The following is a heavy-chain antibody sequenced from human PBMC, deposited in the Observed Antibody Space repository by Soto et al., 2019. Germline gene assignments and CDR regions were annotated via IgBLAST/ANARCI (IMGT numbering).Heavy chain of an antibody. CDR2: IGGSGGST. CDR1: GFTFSSYA. J-gene: IGHJ5*02. V-gene: IGHV3-23*01. D-gene: IGHD2-15*01. Sequence: PGGSLRLSCAASGFTFSSYAMSWVRQAPGKGLEWVSAIGGSGGSTYYADSVKGRFTISRDNSKNTLYLQMNSLRAEDTAVYYCAKEKDLYCSGGSCYVGYNWFDPWGQGTLVTVSS. CDR3: AKEKDLYCSGGSCYVGYNWFDP.